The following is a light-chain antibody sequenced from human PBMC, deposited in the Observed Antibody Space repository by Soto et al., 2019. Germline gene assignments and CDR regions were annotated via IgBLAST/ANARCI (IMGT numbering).Light chain of an antibody. V-gene: IGKV1-9*01. Sequence: DIHLTQSPSFLSASVGDRFTITCRASQVISTYLAWYQQKPGKAPNLLIYTASTLQTGVPSRFSGSAFGTEFTLTISSLQPEDFATYYCQQLAGFPITFGQGTRLEI. CDR1: QVISTY. CDR3: QQLAGFPIT. CDR2: TAS. J-gene: IGKJ5*01.